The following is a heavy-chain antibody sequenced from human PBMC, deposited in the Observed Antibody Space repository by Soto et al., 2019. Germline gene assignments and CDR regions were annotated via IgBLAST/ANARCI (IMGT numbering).Heavy chain of an antibody. Sequence: SETLSLTCTVSGASVTSYYWSWIRQPAGKGLDWIGRIYSSGNTDYKPSLKSRVTLSLDKSQNQVSLKLSSVTAADSGTYHCARDGVGPHGMDVWGQGTTVTVSS. V-gene: IGHV4-4*07. D-gene: IGHD2-8*01. CDR3: ARDGVGPHGMDV. CDR2: IYSSGNT. CDR1: GASVTSYY. J-gene: IGHJ6*02.